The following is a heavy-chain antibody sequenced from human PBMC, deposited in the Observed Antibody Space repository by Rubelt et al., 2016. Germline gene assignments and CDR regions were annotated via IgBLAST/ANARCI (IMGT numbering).Heavy chain of an antibody. D-gene: IGHD4-11*01. CDR1: GYSFTNYG. V-gene: IGHV1-18*01. J-gene: IGHJ4*02. CDR2: ISVYDAKT. Sequence: QVRLVQSGAEVKKPGASVKVSCQTSGYSFTNYGISWVRQAPGQGLEWMGWISVYDAKTNYAQKFQGRVTMTTDTSTTTGYMEWRNLTADDTAMYYCARCYSNFGDYGGQGALVTVSS. CDR3: ARCYSNFGDY.